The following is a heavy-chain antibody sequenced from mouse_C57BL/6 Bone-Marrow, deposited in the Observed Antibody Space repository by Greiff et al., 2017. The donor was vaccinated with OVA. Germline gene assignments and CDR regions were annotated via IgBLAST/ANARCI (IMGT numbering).Heavy chain of an antibody. CDR3: ARGYYGPGFAD. J-gene: IGHJ3*01. CDR2: IYPRDGST. V-gene: IGHV1-85*01. CDR1: GYTFTSYD. Sequence: VQLQQSGPELVKPGASVKLSCKASGYTFTSYDINWVKQRPGPGLEWIGWIYPRDGSTKYNEKFKGKATLTVDPSSSTAYMELHSLTSEVSAFYFCARGYYGPGFADWGQGTLVTVAA. D-gene: IGHD1-1*01.